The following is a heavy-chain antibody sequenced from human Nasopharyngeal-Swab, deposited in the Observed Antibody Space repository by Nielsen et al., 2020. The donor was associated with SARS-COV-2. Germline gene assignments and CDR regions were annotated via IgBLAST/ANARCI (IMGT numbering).Heavy chain of an antibody. CDR2: INHSGST. Sequence: SETLSLTCAAYGGSFSGYYWSWIRQPPGKGLEWIGEINHSGSTNYNPSLKSRVTISVDTSKNQFSLKLSSVTAADTAVYYCARWSVAQTPQPYGMDVWGQGTTVTVSS. CDR1: GGSFSGYY. J-gene: IGHJ6*02. D-gene: IGHD6-19*01. V-gene: IGHV4-34*01. CDR3: ARWSVAQTPQPYGMDV.